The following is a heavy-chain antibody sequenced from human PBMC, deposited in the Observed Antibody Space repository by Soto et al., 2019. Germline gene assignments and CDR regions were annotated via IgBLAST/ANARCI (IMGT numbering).Heavy chain of an antibody. CDR1: GFTFNNYG. V-gene: IGHV3-33*01. D-gene: IGHD6-25*01. CDR2: IWNDGSNS. Sequence: QVHLVESGGGVVQPGRSLRLSCAASGFTFNNYGMHWARQAPGKGLEWVAIIWNDGSNSFYANSVRGRFTISRDNSKNTLYLQMSSLRAEDTAVYYCARRQISPPTRGAATARGGMDVWGQGTTVTVSS. CDR3: ARRQISPPTRGAATARGGMDV. J-gene: IGHJ6*02.